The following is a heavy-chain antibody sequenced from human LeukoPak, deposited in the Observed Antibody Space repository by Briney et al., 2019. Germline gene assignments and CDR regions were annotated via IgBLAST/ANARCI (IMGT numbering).Heavy chain of an antibody. Sequence: PGGSLRLSCVGTGFTFSDFWMSWVRQAPGKGLEWVANIKKDDSERHYVDSVKGRFTISRDNAKNSVYLQMNSLRVEDTGIYYSARVRWPAPKYWGQGTLVTVSS. J-gene: IGHJ4*02. CDR1: GFTFSDFW. D-gene: IGHD5-24*01. V-gene: IGHV3-7*01. CDR2: IKKDDSER. CDR3: ARVRWPAPKY.